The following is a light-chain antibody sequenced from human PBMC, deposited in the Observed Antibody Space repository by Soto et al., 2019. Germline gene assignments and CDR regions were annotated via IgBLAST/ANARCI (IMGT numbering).Light chain of an antibody. CDR1: SSDVGAYNY. V-gene: IGLV2-8*01. J-gene: IGLJ3*02. CDR2: EVT. CDR3: SSDGGNSVWV. Sequence: QSALTQPPSASGSPGQTVTISCTGTSSDVGAYNYVSWYQQYPGKAPKLMIYEVTKRPSGVPDRFSGSKSGNTASLTVSGQQDEEEDDYYRSSDGGNSVWVFGGGTKLTVL.